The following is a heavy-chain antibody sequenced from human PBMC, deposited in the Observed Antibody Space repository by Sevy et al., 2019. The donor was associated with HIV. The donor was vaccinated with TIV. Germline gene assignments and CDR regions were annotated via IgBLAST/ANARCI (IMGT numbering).Heavy chain of an antibody. D-gene: IGHD1-26*01. V-gene: IGHV1-69*10. CDR1: GGTFSSYA. Sequence: ASVKVSCKASGGTFSSYAISWVRQAPGQGLEWMGGIIPILGIANYAQKFQGRVTITADKSTSTAYMELSSLRSEDTAVYYCARISGSYLKPQKSYFDYRGQGTLVTVSS. CDR3: ARISGSYLKPQKSYFDY. CDR2: IIPILGIA. J-gene: IGHJ4*02.